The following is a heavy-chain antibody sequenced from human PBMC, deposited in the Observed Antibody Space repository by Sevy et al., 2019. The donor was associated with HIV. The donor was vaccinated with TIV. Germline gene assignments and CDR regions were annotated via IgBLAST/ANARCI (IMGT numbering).Heavy chain of an antibody. CDR2: VYSTGIT. D-gene: IGHD5-18*01. CDR1: GGSINSYY. J-gene: IGHJ4*02. V-gene: IGHV4-4*07. CDR3: ARDGFSYGYLDY. Sequence: SETLSLTCTVSGGSINSYYWTWIRQPAGKGLGWIGRVYSTGITDYNPSLKSRVTMSVDTSKNQFSLNLSSVTAADTAVYYCARDGFSYGYLDYWGQGALVTVSS.